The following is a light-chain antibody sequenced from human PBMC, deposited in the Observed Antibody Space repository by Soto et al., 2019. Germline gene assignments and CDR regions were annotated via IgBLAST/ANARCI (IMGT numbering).Light chain of an antibody. V-gene: IGLV2-8*01. CDR1: SSDIGAYNY. CDR3: SSFAGSNDRWV. CDR2: EVS. Sequence: QSALTQPPSASVSPGQSVTISCTGTSSDIGAYNYVSWYQQHPGKAPKLMIHEVSKRPSGFPDRFSGSKSGNTAYLTVSGLQAEDEADYYCSSFAGSNDRWVFGGGTKLTVL. J-gene: IGLJ3*02.